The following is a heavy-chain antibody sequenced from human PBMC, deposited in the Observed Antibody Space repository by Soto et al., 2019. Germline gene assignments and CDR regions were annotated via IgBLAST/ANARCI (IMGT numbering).Heavy chain of an antibody. V-gene: IGHV1-8*01. Sequence: QVQLVQSGAEVKKPGASVKVSCKASGYTFTSYDINWVRQATGQGLEGMGWMNPNSCNTGYAQKFQGRVTRTSNTNISTDYMELIILTPEDTAVDDWEKEQQIRGFDPWGQGTLVTVSA. CDR3: EKEQQIRGFDP. D-gene: IGHD6-13*01. CDR1: GYTFTSYD. CDR2: MNPNSCNT. J-gene: IGHJ5*02.